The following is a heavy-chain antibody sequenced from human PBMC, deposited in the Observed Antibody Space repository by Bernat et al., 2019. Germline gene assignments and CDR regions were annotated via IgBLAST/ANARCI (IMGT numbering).Heavy chain of an antibody. Sequence: QVQLVESGGGVVQPGRSLRLSCAASGLIFSSYGMHWVRQAPGKGLEWVAVIWYDGSNKYYADSVKGRFTISRDNSKNTLYLQMNSLRAEDTAVYKCARGLDTDAFDIWGQGTMVTVSS. CDR3: ARGLDTDAFDI. D-gene: IGHD4-17*01. V-gene: IGHV3-33*01. CDR2: IWYDGSNK. J-gene: IGHJ3*02. CDR1: GLIFSSYG.